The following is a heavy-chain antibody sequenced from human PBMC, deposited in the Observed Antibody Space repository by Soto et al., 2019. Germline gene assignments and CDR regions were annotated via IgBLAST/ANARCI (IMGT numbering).Heavy chain of an antibody. CDR3: AKGGRQWLVTSDFNY. J-gene: IGHJ4*02. CDR1: GFTFSDYA. V-gene: IGHV3-30*18. Sequence: VQLVESGGGVVQPGRSLRLSCATSGFTFSDYAMHWVRQAPGKGLEWVAVVSHDGRNTLYADSVKGRFTISRDSSKNTVPLEMTSLRAEDTAVYYCAKGGRQWLVTSDFNYWGQGALVTVSS. D-gene: IGHD6-19*01. CDR2: VSHDGRNT.